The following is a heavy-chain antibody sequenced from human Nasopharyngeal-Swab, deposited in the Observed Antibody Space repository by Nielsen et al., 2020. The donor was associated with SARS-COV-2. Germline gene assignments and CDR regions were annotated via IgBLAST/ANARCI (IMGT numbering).Heavy chain of an antibody. CDR3: ARDRGQGMTTVSKGYDY. CDR2: ISSDSSYI. J-gene: IGHJ4*02. Sequence: WIRQPPGKGLEWVSSISSDSSYIYYAASVKGRFTISRDNARNSLYLQMKSLRLEDTAVYFCARDRGQGMTTVSKGYDYWGQGTLVTVSS. V-gene: IGHV3-21*01. D-gene: IGHD4-11*01.